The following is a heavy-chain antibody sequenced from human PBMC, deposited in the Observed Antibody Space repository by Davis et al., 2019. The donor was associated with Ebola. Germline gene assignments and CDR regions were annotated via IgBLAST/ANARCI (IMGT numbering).Heavy chain of an antibody. CDR1: GFSFSSYW. D-gene: IGHD4-11*01. V-gene: IGHV3-74*01. Sequence: GGSLRLSCVASGFSFSSYWMHWVRHAPGKGLVWVSRIKTDGSSTGYGDSAQGRFTISRDNAKNSVYLEMNSLRDEDTAVYYCARDLPLQAGFQHWGQGTRVTVSS. CDR2: IKTDGSST. CDR3: ARDLPLQAGFQH. J-gene: IGHJ1*01.